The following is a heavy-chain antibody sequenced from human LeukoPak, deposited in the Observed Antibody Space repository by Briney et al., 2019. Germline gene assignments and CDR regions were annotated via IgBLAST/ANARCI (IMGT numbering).Heavy chain of an antibody. Sequence: GGSLRLSCAASGFTFSSYGMHWVRQAPGKGLEWVAVISYDGSNKYYADSVKGRFTISRDNSKNTLYLQMNSLRAEDTAVYYCATTVVARDAFGIWGQGTMVTVSS. J-gene: IGHJ3*02. CDR2: ISYDGSNK. CDR1: GFTFSSYG. V-gene: IGHV3-30*03. D-gene: IGHD2-15*01. CDR3: ATTVVARDAFGI.